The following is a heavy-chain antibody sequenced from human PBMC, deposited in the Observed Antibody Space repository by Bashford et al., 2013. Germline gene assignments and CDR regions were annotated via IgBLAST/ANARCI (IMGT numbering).Heavy chain of an antibody. V-gene: IGHV3-48*03. D-gene: IGHD1-26*01. CDR2: IDSSGRTI. Sequence: VRQAPGKGLQWVSYIDSSGRTIYYADSVKGRFTISRDNAKNSLYLQMNSLRAEDTAVYYCARLSGSYPNLYFDLVGPWHPGPPSPQ. J-gene: IGHJ2*01. CDR3: ARLSGSYPNLYFDL.